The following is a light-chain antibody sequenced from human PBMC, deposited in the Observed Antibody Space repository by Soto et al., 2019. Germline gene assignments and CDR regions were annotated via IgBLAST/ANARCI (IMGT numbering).Light chain of an antibody. J-gene: IGKJ4*01. CDR1: QNVGNNY. CDR3: EQCATSPLT. Sequence: EIVLTQSPGTLSLSPGERATLSCRASQNVGNNYLAWYQQKPGQAPKLLIYDASNRATGIPDRFSGSGYGTDFTLTISRLEPEDFAVYYCEQCATSPLTFGGGTKVEIK. V-gene: IGKV3-20*01. CDR2: DAS.